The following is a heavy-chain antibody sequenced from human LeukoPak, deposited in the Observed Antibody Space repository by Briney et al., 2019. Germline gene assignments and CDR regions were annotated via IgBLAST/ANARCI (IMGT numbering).Heavy chain of an antibody. CDR3: AKGVRPVVAATYFDY. CDR1: GFTFSSYG. Sequence: GGSLRLSCAASGFTFSSYGMSWVRQAPGKGLEWVSIISGSGTTTDYADSVKGRFTISRDNSKNTLYLQMNSLRAEDTAVYYCAKGVRPVVAATYFDYWGQGTLVTVS. CDR2: ISGSGTTT. D-gene: IGHD2-15*01. V-gene: IGHV3-23*01. J-gene: IGHJ4*02.